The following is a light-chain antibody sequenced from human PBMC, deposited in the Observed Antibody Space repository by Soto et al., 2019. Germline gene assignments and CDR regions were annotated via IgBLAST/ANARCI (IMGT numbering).Light chain of an antibody. Sequence: DIQMTHSPSTLSASIGDRVTITCTARQTINGWLAWYQQKPGKAPNLLIYHASNLETGVPSRFSGSAFGTEFTLTISSLQPDDFATYYCKHYKSYPGTYGQGTKVDI. J-gene: IGKJ1*01. CDR1: QTINGW. CDR2: HAS. CDR3: KHYKSYPGT. V-gene: IGKV1-5*01.